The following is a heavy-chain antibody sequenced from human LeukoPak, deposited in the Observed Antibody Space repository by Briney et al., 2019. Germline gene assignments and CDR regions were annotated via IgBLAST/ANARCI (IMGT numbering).Heavy chain of an antibody. CDR2: INWNGGST. D-gene: IGHD3-16*01. CDR1: GFTFDDYG. J-gene: IGHJ4*02. Sequence: GGSLRLSCAASGFTFDDYGMSWVRQAPGKGLEWVSGINWNGGSTGYADSVKGRFTISRDNAKNSLYLQMNSLRAEDTALYYCARDGITFGGGISFDYWGQGTLVTVSS. V-gene: IGHV3-20*04. CDR3: ARDGITFGGGISFDY.